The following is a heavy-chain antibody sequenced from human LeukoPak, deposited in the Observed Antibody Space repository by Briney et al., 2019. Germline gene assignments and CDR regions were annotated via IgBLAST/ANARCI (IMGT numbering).Heavy chain of an antibody. Sequence: SVKVSCKASGGTFSSYAISWVRQAPGQGLEWMGGIIPIFGTANYAQKFQGRVTITADESTSTAYMELSSLRSEDTAVYYCARAQQQLVDDAFDIWGQGTMVTVSS. CDR1: GGTFSSYA. V-gene: IGHV1-69*13. CDR2: IIPIFGTA. CDR3: ARAQQQLVDDAFDI. D-gene: IGHD6-13*01. J-gene: IGHJ3*02.